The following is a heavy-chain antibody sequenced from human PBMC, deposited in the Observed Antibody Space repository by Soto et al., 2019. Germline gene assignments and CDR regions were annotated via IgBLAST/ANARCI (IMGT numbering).Heavy chain of an antibody. CDR1: GFTFSSYS. V-gene: IGHV3-21*01. Sequence: GGSLSLSCAASGFTFSSYSMNWVRQAPGKGLEWVSSISSTRSYIYYADSVRGRFTSSRDNAKSSLYLQLNSLRAEDTAVYYCARDPSYFDFWGQGTLVTVSS. J-gene: IGHJ4*02. CDR2: ISSTRSYI. CDR3: ARDPSYFDF.